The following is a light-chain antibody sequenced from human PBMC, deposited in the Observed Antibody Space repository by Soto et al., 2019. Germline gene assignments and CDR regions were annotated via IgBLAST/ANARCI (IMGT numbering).Light chain of an antibody. J-gene: IGKJ1*01. CDR1: QSISSW. CDR3: QQYNSQWT. CDR2: KAS. V-gene: IGKV1-5*03. Sequence: DIQMTQSPSTLSASVGDRVTITCRASQSISSWLAWYQQKPGRAHKLLIYKASSLESGVPSRFSGSGSGTEFTLTISSLQPDDFATYYCQQYNSQWTFGQGTKVEFK.